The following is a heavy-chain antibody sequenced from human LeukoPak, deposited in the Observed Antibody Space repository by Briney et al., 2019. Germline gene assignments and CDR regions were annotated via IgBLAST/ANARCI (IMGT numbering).Heavy chain of an antibody. CDR3: ARRGGGSPRAFDI. CDR1: GDSISSSGFY. Sequence: PSETLSLTCTVSGDSISSSGFYWNWIRQHPGKGLEWIGYIFYRGSTYYNPSLKSRVAMSVDTSKNQFSLKLSSVTAADTAVYYCARRGGGSPRAFDIWGQGTMVTVSS. CDR2: IFYRGST. V-gene: IGHV4-31*03. D-gene: IGHD3-16*01. J-gene: IGHJ3*02.